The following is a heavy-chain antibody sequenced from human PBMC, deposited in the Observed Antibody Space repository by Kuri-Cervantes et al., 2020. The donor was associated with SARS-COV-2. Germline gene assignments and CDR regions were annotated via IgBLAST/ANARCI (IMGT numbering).Heavy chain of an antibody. CDR2: FYHSGIT. D-gene: IGHD1-26*01. CDR1: GGSISSFY. V-gene: IGHV4-59*01. Sequence: SELLSFPCTLPGGSISSFYWSWIGQPPGKGLEWIGYFYHSGITNSDPSLKSRVTISGDTSKNQLSLNLTSVTAADTAVYYCARDNVLYSGSGFDLWGQGTLVTVSS. CDR3: ARDNVLYSGSGFDL. J-gene: IGHJ4*02.